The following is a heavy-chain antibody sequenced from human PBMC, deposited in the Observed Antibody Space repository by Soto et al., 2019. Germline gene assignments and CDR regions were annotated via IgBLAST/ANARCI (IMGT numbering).Heavy chain of an antibody. CDR3: ARDRLDFDY. Sequence: LRLSCAASGFTFSDYYMSWIRQAPGKGLEWVSYISSSSSYTNYADSVKGRFTISRDNAKNSLYLQMNSLRAEDTAVYYCARDRLDFDYWGQGTLVTVSS. CDR1: GFTFSDYY. J-gene: IGHJ4*02. D-gene: IGHD3-16*01. CDR2: ISSSSSYT. V-gene: IGHV3-11*06.